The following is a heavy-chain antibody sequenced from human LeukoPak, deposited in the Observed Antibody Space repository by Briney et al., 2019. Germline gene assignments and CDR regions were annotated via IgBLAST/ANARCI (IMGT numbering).Heavy chain of an antibody. CDR2: IYSGGST. J-gene: IGHJ6*03. CDR1: GFTVSSNY. CDR3: AKSLFTSAMGPARFFYI. D-gene: IGHD3-10*01. V-gene: IGHV3-66*01. Sequence: PGGSLRLSCAASGFTVSSNYMNWVRQAPGKGLEWVSVIYSGGSTYYADSVKGRFTISRDNSKNTLYLQMDSLRAEDTAVYYCAKSLFTSAMGPARFFYIGAKGNTAPV.